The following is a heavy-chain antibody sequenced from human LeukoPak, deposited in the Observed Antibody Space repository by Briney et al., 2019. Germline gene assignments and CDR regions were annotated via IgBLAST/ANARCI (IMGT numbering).Heavy chain of an antibody. V-gene: IGHV3-7*01. Sequence: PGGSLRLSCAASGFTFSSYWMSWVRQAPGKGLEWVANIKQDGSEKYYVDSVKGRFTISRDNAKNSLYLQMNSLRAEDTAVYYCAREFSSSWYVGYYYYMDVWGKGTTVTVSS. CDR1: GFTFSSYW. J-gene: IGHJ6*03. CDR2: IKQDGSEK. CDR3: AREFSSSWYVGYYYYMDV. D-gene: IGHD6-13*01.